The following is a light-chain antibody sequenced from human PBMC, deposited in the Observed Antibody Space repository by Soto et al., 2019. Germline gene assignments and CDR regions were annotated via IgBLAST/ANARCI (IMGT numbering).Light chain of an antibody. Sequence: EIVLTQSPGTLSLSPGERATLSCRASQSLSSSYLAWYQQKPGQAPRLLIYDASNRATGIPARFSGSGSGTDFTLTISSLEPEDFAVYYCQQYGSSPTFGQGTKVDIK. CDR1: QSLSSSY. CDR2: DAS. J-gene: IGKJ1*01. V-gene: IGKV3-20*01. CDR3: QQYGSSPT.